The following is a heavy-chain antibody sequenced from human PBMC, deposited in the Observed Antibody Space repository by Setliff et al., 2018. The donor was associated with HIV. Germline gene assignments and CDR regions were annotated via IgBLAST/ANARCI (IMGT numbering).Heavy chain of an antibody. CDR1: GGSVSGHY. CDR2: ITPSGDT. V-gene: IGHV4-34*01. CDR3: ARHRYSSSINWFDP. Sequence: SETLSLTCAVYGGSVSGHYWGWFRQPPGKGLEWIGEITPSGDTYYNPSLKSRVTMSIDTSQNQFSLKLTSVTATDTAVYYCARHRYSSSINWFDPWGQGTLVTVSS. D-gene: IGHD6-13*01. J-gene: IGHJ5*02.